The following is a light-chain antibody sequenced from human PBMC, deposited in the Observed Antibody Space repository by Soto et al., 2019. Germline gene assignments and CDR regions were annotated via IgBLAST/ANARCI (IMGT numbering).Light chain of an antibody. CDR1: QSVNSN. Sequence: EIVMTQSPATLSVSPGERATLSCRASQSVNSNLVWYQQKPGQAPRLLIYGASTRATGIPGRFSGSGYGTEFTLTISSLQSGDFAVYYCQQYNNWLWTFGQGTKVEIK. CDR3: QQYNNWLWT. V-gene: IGKV3-15*01. CDR2: GAS. J-gene: IGKJ1*01.